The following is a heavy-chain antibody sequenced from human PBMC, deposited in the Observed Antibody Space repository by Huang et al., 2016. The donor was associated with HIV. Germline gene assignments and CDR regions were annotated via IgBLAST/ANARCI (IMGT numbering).Heavy chain of an antibody. V-gene: IGHV1-24*01. Sequence: QVQLVQSGAEVTKPGASTKVSCKVSGFALSEMSIHWVRQSPGRGLEWMGGLDPEDGDISYAKKFQGRLTMTEDTSTDTAYMVLNSLTFEDTAVYYCASLQDNTSFDFWGQGTLVTVSS. J-gene: IGHJ4*02. D-gene: IGHD1-1*01. CDR2: LDPEDGDI. CDR3: ASLQDNTSFDF. CDR1: GFALSEMS.